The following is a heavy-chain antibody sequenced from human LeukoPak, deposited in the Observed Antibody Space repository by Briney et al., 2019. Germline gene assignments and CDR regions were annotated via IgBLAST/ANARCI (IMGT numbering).Heavy chain of an antibody. Sequence: GESLKISCEASGYSFTTYWIGWVRQMPAKGLKWMGLIYPGDSDTRYSPSFQGQVIISADKSISTAYLQWSSLKASDTAMYYCARHGAVTYWGQGTLVTVSS. CDR3: ARHGAVTY. V-gene: IGHV5-51*01. J-gene: IGHJ4*02. CDR1: GYSFTTYW. D-gene: IGHD4-23*01. CDR2: IYPGDSDT.